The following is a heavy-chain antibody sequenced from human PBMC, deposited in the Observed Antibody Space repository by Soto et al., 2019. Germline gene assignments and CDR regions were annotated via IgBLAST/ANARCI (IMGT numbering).Heavy chain of an antibody. D-gene: IGHD1-20*01. V-gene: IGHV3-21*01. Sequence: SVTGRFTISRDNAKNSLYLQINSLRAEDTAVYYCARETGSYNWNDGLNDVWGQGTQVNLSP. CDR3: ARETGSYNWNDGLNDV. J-gene: IGHJ6*01.